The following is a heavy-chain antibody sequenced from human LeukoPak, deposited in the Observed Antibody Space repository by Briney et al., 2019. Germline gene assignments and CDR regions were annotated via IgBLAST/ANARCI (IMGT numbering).Heavy chain of an antibody. CDR1: GGSISSGDYY. V-gene: IGHV4-30-4*01. J-gene: IGHJ5*02. CDR3: VTMEVAGTTESGFDP. D-gene: IGHD1-1*01. Sequence: PSETLSLTCTVSGGSISSGDYYWRWIRQPPGKGLEWIGYIYYSGSTYYNPSLKSRVTISVDTSKNQFSLKLSSVTAADTAVYYCVTMEVAGTTESGFDPWGQGTLVTVSS. CDR2: IYYSGST.